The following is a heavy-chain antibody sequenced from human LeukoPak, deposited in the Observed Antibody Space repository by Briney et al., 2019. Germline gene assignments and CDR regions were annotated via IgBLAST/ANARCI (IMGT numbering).Heavy chain of an antibody. J-gene: IGHJ4*02. Sequence: SQTLSLTCAISGDSLSSNSAAWDWLRQSPSRGLEWLGRTYYKSKWYNEYPASVKSRITIKPDTSKNQFSLQLNSLTPEDTAVYYCAREPDYSGCDCWGQGTLVTVSS. CDR1: GDSLSSNSAA. V-gene: IGHV6-1*01. D-gene: IGHD6-19*01. CDR2: TYYKSKWYN. CDR3: AREPDYSGCDC.